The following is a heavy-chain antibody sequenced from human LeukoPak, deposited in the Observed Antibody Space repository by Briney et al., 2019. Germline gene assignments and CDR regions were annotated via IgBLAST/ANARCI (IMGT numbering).Heavy chain of an antibody. CDR2: INHGGST. V-gene: IGHV4-34*01. CDR3: ARGRVRFDL. Sequence: PSETLSLTCGVYNGSLSDLYWSWIRQTPGKGLEWIGEINHGGSTNYNPSLGGRVSISVDPSKKQFSLDLSSVTAADTAVYYCARGRVRFDLWGRGTLVTVSS. CDR1: NGSLSDLY. J-gene: IGHJ2*01.